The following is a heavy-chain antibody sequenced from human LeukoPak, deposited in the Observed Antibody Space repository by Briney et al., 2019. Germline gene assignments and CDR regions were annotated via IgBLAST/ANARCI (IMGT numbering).Heavy chain of an antibody. D-gene: IGHD2-2*01. J-gene: IGHJ4*02. CDR1: GFTFSSYG. CDR2: INSGGSTI. V-gene: IGHV3-48*03. CDR3: AREGCSSTSCFD. Sequence: GGSLRLSCAASGFTFSSYGMNWVRQAPGKGLEWISYINSGGSTIYYADSVKGRFTISRDNAKNSLFLQMNSLRAEDTAVYYCAREGCSSTSCFDWGQGTLVTVSS.